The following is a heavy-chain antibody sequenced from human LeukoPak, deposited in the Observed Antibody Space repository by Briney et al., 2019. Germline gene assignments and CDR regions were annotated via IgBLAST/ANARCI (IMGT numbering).Heavy chain of an antibody. CDR2: ISSSSSYI. CDR1: GFTFSSYA. J-gene: IGHJ6*03. CDR3: ARELGSGYYYYYMDV. D-gene: IGHD3-10*01. V-gene: IGHV3-21*01. Sequence: GGSLRLSCAASGFTFSSYAMSWVRQAPGKGLEWVSSISSSSSYIYYADSVKGRFTISRDNAKNSLYLQMNSLRAEDTAVYYCARELGSGYYYYYMDVWGKGTTVTVSS.